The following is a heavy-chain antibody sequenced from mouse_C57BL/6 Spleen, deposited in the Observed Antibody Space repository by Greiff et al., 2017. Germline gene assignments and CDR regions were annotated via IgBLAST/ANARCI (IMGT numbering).Heavy chain of an antibody. D-gene: IGHD1-1*01. J-gene: IGHJ3*01. CDR2: IDPETGGT. CDR1: GYTFTDYE. Sequence: QVQLQQSGAELVRPGASVTLSCKASGYTFTDYEMHWVKQTPVHGLEWIGAIDPETGGTAYNQKFKGKAILTADKSSSTAYMELRSLTSEDSAVYYCTRVGPYGSSSWFAYWGQGTLVTVSA. V-gene: IGHV1-15*01. CDR3: TRVGPYGSSSWFAY.